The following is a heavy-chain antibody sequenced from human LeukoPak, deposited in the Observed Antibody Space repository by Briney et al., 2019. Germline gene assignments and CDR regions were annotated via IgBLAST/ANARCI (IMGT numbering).Heavy chain of an antibody. CDR1: GFTFSSYS. CDR3: ARAKVTMLRGVPNCFDP. J-gene: IGHJ5*02. Sequence: GGSLRLSCAASGFTFSSYSMNWVRQAPGKGLEWVSSISSSSSYIYYADSVKGRFTTSRDSAKNSLYLQMNSLRAEDTAVYYCARAKVTMLRGVPNCFDPWGQGTLVTVSS. CDR2: ISSSSSYI. V-gene: IGHV3-21*01. D-gene: IGHD3-10*01.